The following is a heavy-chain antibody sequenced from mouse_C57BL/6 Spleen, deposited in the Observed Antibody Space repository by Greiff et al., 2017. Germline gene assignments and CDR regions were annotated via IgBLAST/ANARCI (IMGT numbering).Heavy chain of an antibody. J-gene: IGHJ4*01. CDR1: GYTFTSYW. CDR3: ARGITTVVASMDY. D-gene: IGHD1-1*01. Sequence: VQLQQPGAELVMPGASVKLSCKASGYTFTSYWMHWVKQRPGQGLEWIGEIDPSDSYTNYNQKFKGKSTLTVDKSSSTAYMQLSSLTSEDSAVYYCARGITTVVASMDYWGQGTSVTVSS. CDR2: IDPSDSYT. V-gene: IGHV1-69*01.